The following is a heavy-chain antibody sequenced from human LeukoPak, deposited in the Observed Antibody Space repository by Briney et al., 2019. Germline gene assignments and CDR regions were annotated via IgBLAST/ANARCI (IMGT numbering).Heavy chain of an antibody. Sequence: ASVKVSCKASGYTFTNYGISWVRQAPGQGLEWMGWISGYNGNTNYAQKLQGRVTMTTDTSTNTAYVELRSLRSDDTAVYYCAREGHTLYYFDFWGQGTLVTVSS. CDR3: AREGHTLYYFDF. J-gene: IGHJ4*02. CDR2: ISGYNGNT. V-gene: IGHV1-18*01. CDR1: GYTFTNYG.